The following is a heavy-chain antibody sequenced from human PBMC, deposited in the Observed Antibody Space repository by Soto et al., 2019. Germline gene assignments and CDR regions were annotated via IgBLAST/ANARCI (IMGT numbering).Heavy chain of an antibody. Sequence: GGSLRLSCAASGFTFSNAWMSWVRQAPGKGLEWVGRIKSKTDGGTTDYAAPVKGRFTISRDDSKNTLYLQMNSLKTEDTAVYYCTIGAPILGHCSGGSCSKDAFDIWGQGTMVTVAS. CDR1: GFTFSNAW. CDR2: IKSKTDGGTT. J-gene: IGHJ3*02. CDR3: TIGAPILGHCSGGSCSKDAFDI. D-gene: IGHD2-15*01. V-gene: IGHV3-15*01.